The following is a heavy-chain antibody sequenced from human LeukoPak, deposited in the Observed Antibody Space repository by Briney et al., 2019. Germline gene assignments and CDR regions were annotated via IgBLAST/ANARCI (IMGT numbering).Heavy chain of an antibody. CDR2: IYYSGST. CDR3: ARSYYDSSGYYRDY. CDR1: GGSISSYY. V-gene: IGHV4-59*12. D-gene: IGHD3-22*01. J-gene: IGHJ4*02. Sequence: SETLSLTCTVSGGSISSYYWSWIGQPPGKGLEWIGYIYYSGSTNYNPSLKSRVTISVDKSKKQFSLKLSSVTAADTAVYYCARSYYDSSGYYRDYWGQGTLVTVSS.